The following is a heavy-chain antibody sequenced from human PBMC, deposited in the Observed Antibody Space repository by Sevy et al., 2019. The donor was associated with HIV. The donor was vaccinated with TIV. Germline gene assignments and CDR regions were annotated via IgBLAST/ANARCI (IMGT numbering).Heavy chain of an antibody. CDR1: GFTLNSYW. CDR3: VRAIAADASL. V-gene: IGHV3-7*01. CDR2: IKQDRSVK. D-gene: IGHD6-6*01. Sequence: GGSRRLSCAASGFTLNSYWMSWVRQAPGKGLEWVANIKQDRSVKYYVDSVKGRFTISRDNARNLVYLQMSSLTAEDTALYYCVRAIAADASLWGQGTLVTVSS. J-gene: IGHJ4*02.